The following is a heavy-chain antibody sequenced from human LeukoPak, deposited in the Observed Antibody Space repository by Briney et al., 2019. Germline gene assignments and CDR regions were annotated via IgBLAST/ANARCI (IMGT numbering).Heavy chain of an antibody. V-gene: IGHV4-59*01. J-gene: IGHJ4*02. Sequence: SETLSLTCTVSIGSISSYYWSWIRQPPGKGLEWIGYIYYSGSTNYTPSLKSRVTISVDTSKNQFSLKLSSVTAADTAVYYCARERSGSYIYWGQGTLVTVSS. D-gene: IGHD1-26*01. CDR1: IGSISSYY. CDR3: ARERSGSYIY. CDR2: IYYSGST.